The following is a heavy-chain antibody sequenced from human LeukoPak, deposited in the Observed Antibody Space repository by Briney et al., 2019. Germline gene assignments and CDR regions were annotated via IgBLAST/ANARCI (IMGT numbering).Heavy chain of an antibody. J-gene: IGHJ4*02. V-gene: IGHV4-39*01. CDR1: GGSISSSSYY. CDR3: ARRLAGTEDY. CDR2: IYYSGST. D-gene: IGHD6-13*01. Sequence: SQTLSLTCTVSGGSISSSSYYWGWIRQPPGKGLEWIGSIYYSGSTYYNPSLKSRVTISVDTSKNQFSLKLSSVTAADTAVYYCARRLAGTEDYWGQGTLVTVSS.